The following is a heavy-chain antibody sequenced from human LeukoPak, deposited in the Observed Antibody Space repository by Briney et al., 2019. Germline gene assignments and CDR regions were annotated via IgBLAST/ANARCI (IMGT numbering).Heavy chain of an antibody. V-gene: IGHV4-39*01. CDR1: GGSISSSSYY. CDR3: ARHQLVVPAAPWGWYFDL. J-gene: IGHJ2*01. Sequence: SESLSLTCTVSGGSISSSSYYWGWIRQPPGKGLEWIGSIYYSGSTYYNPSLKSRVTISVDTSKNQFSLKLSSVTAADTAVYYCARHQLVVPAAPWGWYFDLWGRGTLVTVSS. CDR2: IYYSGST. D-gene: IGHD2-2*01.